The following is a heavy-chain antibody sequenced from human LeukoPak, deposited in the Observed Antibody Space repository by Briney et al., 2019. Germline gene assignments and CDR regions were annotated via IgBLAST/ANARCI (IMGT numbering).Heavy chain of an antibody. V-gene: IGHV3-74*01. D-gene: IGHD2-15*01. CDR2: LNSDGSRI. Sequence: GGSLRISCTASGFTFSSSWMHWVRQAPGKGLVWVSRLNSDGSRISYADSVKGRFTISRDNAKNTLYLQMNSLRAEDTAVYYCVRLGYCSGSRCFGMDVWGQGTTVTVSS. CDR3: VRLGYCSGSRCFGMDV. CDR1: GFTFSSSW. J-gene: IGHJ6*02.